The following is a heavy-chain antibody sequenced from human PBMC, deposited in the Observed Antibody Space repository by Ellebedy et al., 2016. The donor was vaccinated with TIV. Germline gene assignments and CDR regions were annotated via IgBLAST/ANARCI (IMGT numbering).Heavy chain of an antibody. V-gene: IGHV1-24*01. Sequence: ASVKVSCKASGYTFTSYYMHWVRQAPGKGLEWMGGFDPEDGETIYAQKFQGRVTMTEDTSTDTAYMELSSLRSEDTAVYYCARGYGDYGMDVWGQGTTVTVSS. CDR2: FDPEDGET. CDR3: ARGYGDYGMDV. J-gene: IGHJ6*02. D-gene: IGHD4-17*01. CDR1: GYTFTSYY.